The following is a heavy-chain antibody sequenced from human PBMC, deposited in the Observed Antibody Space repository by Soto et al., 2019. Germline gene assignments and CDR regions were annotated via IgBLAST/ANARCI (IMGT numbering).Heavy chain of an antibody. CDR2: INHSGST. D-gene: IGHD3-22*01. V-gene: IGHV4-34*01. CDR1: GGSFSGYY. CDR3: ASGSYYYDSSGYYHGPNFDY. J-gene: IGHJ4*02. Sequence: QVQLQQWGAGLLKPSETLSLTCAVYGGSFSGYYWSWIRQPPGKGLEWIGEINHSGSTNYNPSLKSRVTRSVDTSKNQFSLKLSSVTAADTAVYYCASGSYYYDSSGYYHGPNFDYWGQGTLVTVSS.